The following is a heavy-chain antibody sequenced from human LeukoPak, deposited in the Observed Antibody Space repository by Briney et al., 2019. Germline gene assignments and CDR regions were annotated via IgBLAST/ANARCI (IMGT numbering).Heavy chain of an antibody. J-gene: IGHJ4*02. V-gene: IGHV1-69*13. CDR2: IIPIFGKA. CDR3: ARASRVTY. D-gene: IGHD4-23*01. Sequence: GASLKLSCKASGGTLSRYAMSWVRQAPGQGLEWMGGIIPIFGKANYAQKFQSRVTITADESTSTAYMELSSLRSEDTDVYYCARASRVTYWGQGTLVTVSS. CDR1: GGTLSRYA.